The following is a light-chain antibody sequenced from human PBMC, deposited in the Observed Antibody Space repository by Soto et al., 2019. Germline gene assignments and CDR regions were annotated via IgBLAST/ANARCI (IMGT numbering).Light chain of an antibody. CDR2: KAS. Sequence: DIQMTQSPSTLSASVGDRVTITCRASQDINTWLAWYQQKPGKAPYLLIYKASNLQSGVPSRFSGSESGTEFTLTISSRQPDDIATYYGQQYETYPLTYGGGTKVEI. J-gene: IGKJ4*01. V-gene: IGKV1-5*03. CDR3: QQYETYPLT. CDR1: QDINTW.